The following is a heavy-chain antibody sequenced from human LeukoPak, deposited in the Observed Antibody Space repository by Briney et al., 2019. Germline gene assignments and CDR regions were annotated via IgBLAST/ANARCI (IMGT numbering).Heavy chain of an antibody. CDR3: ARSQNYYGSGDY. Sequence: PSETLSLTCTVSGDSVSNGNYYWSWLRQSPGKALEWIGYIYYTGSTYYNPSLEGRVTISVDTSRNQFSVKLSSVTAADTAVYYCARSQNYYGSGDYWSQGTLVTVSS. V-gene: IGHV4-61*01. CDR2: IYYTGST. CDR1: GDSVSNGNYY. D-gene: IGHD3-10*01. J-gene: IGHJ4*02.